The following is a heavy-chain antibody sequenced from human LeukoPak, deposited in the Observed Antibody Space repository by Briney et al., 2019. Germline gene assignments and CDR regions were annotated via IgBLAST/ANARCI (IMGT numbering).Heavy chain of an antibody. CDR3: AKDRSIAAGDDAFDI. V-gene: IGHV3-23*01. CDR2: ISGSGIST. Sequence: GGSLRLSCAASGFTFSSYAMNWFRQAPGKGLEWVSHISGSGISTYYADSVKGRFTFSRDNSKNTLYLQMNSLRAEDTAVYYCAKDRSIAAGDDAFDIWGQGTMVTVSS. J-gene: IGHJ3*02. CDR1: GFTFSSYA. D-gene: IGHD6-13*01.